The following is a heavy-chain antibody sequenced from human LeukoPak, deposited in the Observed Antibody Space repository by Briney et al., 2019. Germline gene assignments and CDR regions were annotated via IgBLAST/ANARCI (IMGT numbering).Heavy chain of an antibody. D-gene: IGHD3-22*01. V-gene: IGHV4-59*08. CDR1: GDSISSYY. J-gene: IGHJ4*02. CDR2: IYYSGNT. CDR3: ARHRILDYFDSNGYFGADF. Sequence: SETLSLTCTVSGDSISSYYWSWIRQPPGKGLEWIGSIYYSGNTNYSPSLKSRVTISVDRSKKQFFLKLRSVTAADTAVYYCARHRILDYFDSNGYFGADFWGQGTLVTVSS.